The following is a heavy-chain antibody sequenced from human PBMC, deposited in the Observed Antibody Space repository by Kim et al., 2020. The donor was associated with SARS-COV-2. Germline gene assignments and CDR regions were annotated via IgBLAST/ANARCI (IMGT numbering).Heavy chain of an antibody. V-gene: IGHV3-11*06. D-gene: IGHD3-22*01. CDR3: ARGLGIYYDSSGYLDAFDI. Sequence: GRFTISRDNAKNSLYLQMNSLRAEDTAVYYCARGLGIYYDSSGYLDAFDIWGQGTMVTVSS. J-gene: IGHJ3*02.